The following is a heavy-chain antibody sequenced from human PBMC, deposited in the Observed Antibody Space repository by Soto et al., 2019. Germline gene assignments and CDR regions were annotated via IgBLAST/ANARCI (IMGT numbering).Heavy chain of an antibody. CDR3: ASGRYGDY. CDR2: ISAHNGNT. D-gene: IGHD1-26*01. Sequence: QVHLVQSGAEVKKPGASVKVSCKGSGYDFTTYGITWVRQAPGQGLEWMAWISAHNGNTDYAQKLQGRVTVTRDTSTSTAYMKLRSLRSDDTAVYYCASGRYGDYWGQGALVTVSS. V-gene: IGHV1-18*01. J-gene: IGHJ4*02. CDR1: GYDFTTYG.